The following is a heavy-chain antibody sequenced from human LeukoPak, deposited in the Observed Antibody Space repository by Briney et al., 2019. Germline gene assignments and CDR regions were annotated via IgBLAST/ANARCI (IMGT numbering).Heavy chain of an antibody. J-gene: IGHJ4*02. Sequence: GGSLRLSCAASGFTFSSYSMNWVRHAPGRGLEWVSSISSSSIYIYYADSMKGRFTISRDNAKNSLYLQMNSLRAEDTAVYYCAALRVTTPFDYWGQGTLVTVSS. CDR1: GFTFSSYS. CDR2: ISSSSIYI. V-gene: IGHV3-21*01. CDR3: AALRVTTPFDY. D-gene: IGHD4-17*01.